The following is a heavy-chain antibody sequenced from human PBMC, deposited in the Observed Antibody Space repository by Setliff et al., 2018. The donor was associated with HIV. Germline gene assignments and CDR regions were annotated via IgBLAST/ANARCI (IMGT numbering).Heavy chain of an antibody. V-gene: IGHV4-39*01. Sequence: SETLCLTCTVSGDSISSGGYYWSWIRQHPGKGLEWIGYIYYSGNTYYNPSLKSRVTISGDTSKKQFSLKLRAVTAADSAVYYCARQGRPGDFDSWGQGTLVTVSS. CDR1: GDSISSGGYY. CDR3: ARQGRPGDFDS. CDR2: IYYSGNT. D-gene: IGHD7-27*01. J-gene: IGHJ4*02.